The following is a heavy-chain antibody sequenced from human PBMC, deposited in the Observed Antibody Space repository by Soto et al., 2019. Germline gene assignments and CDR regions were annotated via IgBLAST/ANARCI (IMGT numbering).Heavy chain of an antibody. V-gene: IGHV3-21*01. CDR2: ISSSSSYI. Sequence: PXGSLRLSCTAAGCTFSSYSMNWVRQAPGRGLEWVSSISSSSSYIYYADSVKGRFTISRDNAKNSLYLQMNSLRAEDTAVYYCARFLRDDFWSGYEFRDEQLFDLWGQGTLVTVSS. CDR3: ARFLRDDFWSGYEFRDEQLFDL. J-gene: IGHJ5*02. D-gene: IGHD3-3*01. CDR1: GCTFSSYS.